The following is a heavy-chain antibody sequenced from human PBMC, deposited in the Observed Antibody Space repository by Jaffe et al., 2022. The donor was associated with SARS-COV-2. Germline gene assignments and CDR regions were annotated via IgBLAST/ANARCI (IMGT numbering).Heavy chain of an antibody. CDR2: LKSDGSTT. CDR1: GYTFISFH. CDR3: ARERPDDYHPGDY. D-gene: IGHD4-17*01. J-gene: IGHJ4*02. Sequence: QVQLVQSGAEVKKPGASVKVSCKASGYTFISFHMHWVRQAPGQGLEWVGILKSDGSTTIYAQKYQGRVAMTRDTSTSTVYMELSSLTSEDTAVYYCARERPDDYHPGDYWGQGTLVTVSS. V-gene: IGHV1-46*01.